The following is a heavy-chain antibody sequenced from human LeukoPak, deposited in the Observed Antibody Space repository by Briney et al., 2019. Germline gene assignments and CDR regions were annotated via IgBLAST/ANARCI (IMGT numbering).Heavy chain of an antibody. Sequence: SETLSLTCTVSGGSISSGSYYWSWIRQPAGKGLEWIGRIYTSGSTNYNPSLKSRVTMSVDTSKNQFSLKLSSVTAADTAVYYCARGSTVRSDYMDVWGKGTTVTVSS. V-gene: IGHV4-61*02. CDR2: IYTSGST. D-gene: IGHD4-17*01. J-gene: IGHJ6*03. CDR1: GGSISSGSYY. CDR3: ARGSTVRSDYMDV.